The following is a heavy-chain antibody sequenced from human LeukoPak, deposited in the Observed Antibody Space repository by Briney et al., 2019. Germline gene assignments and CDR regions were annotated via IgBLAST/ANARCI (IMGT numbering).Heavy chain of an antibody. CDR1: GFTFSSYA. J-gene: IGHJ5*02. V-gene: IGHV3-23*01. CDR2: ISGSGGST. Sequence: GGSLRLSCAASGFTFSSYAMSWVRQAPGKGLEWISGISGSGGSTYYADSVKGRFTISRDNSKNTLYLQMNSLRAEDTAVYYCAKEKTDFTVTTKQAFDPWGQGTLVTVSS. D-gene: IGHD4-17*01. CDR3: AKEKTDFTVTTKQAFDP.